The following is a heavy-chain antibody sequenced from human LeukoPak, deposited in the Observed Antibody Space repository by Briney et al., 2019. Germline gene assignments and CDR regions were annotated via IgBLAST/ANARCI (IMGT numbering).Heavy chain of an antibody. V-gene: IGHV4-34*01. D-gene: IGHD3-16*01. J-gene: IGHJ5*02. CDR1: GGSFSGYY. CDR3: AREDSGVMLSSSFSTWLDP. CDR2: INHSGST. Sequence: PSETLSLTCAVYGGSFSGYYWSWIRQPPGKGLEWIGEINHSGSTNYNPSPKSRVTISVDTSTNQFSLKLTSVTAADTALYYCAREDSGVMLSSSFSTWLDPWGQGTLVTVSS.